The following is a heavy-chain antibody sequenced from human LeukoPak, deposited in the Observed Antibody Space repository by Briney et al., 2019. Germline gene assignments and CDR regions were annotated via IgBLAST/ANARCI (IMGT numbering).Heavy chain of an antibody. Sequence: SETLSLTCTVSGGSISSSSYYWGWIRQPPGKGLEWIGSIYYSGSTYYNPSLKSRVTISVDTSKNQFSLKLSSVTAADTAVYYCASERVRDSSGWYYWGQGTLVTVSS. J-gene: IGHJ4*02. CDR1: GGSISSSSYY. V-gene: IGHV4-39*07. D-gene: IGHD6-19*01. CDR3: ASERVRDSSGWYY. CDR2: IYYSGST.